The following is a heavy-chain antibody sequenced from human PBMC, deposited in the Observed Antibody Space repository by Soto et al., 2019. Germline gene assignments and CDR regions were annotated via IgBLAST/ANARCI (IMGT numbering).Heavy chain of an antibody. D-gene: IGHD1-7*01. J-gene: IGHJ6*03. V-gene: IGHV3-13*01. CDR1: GFTFSSYD. Sequence: GGSLRLSCAASGFTFSSYDMHWVRQATGKGLEWVSAIGTAGDTYYPGSVKGRLTISRENAKNSLYLQMNSLRAGDTAVYYCARAHLALPYYYYYMDVWGKGTTVTVSS. CDR3: ARAHLALPYYYYYMDV. CDR2: IGTAGDT.